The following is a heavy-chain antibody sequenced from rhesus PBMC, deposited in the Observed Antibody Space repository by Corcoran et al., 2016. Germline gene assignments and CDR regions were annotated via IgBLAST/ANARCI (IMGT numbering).Heavy chain of an antibody. CDR1: GGSISSHY. D-gene: IGHD6-25*01. V-gene: IGHV4-173*01. Sequence: QVQLQQWGEGLVKPSETLSLTCAVYGGSISSHYWSWIRQPPGKGLEWIGRIPSGGPTNYNPSLKSRVTISIDTSKNQFSLKLSSVTAADTAVYYCARGSGSWKGDAFDFWGQGLRVTVSS. CDR3: ARGSGSWKGDAFDF. CDR2: IPSGGPT. J-gene: IGHJ3*01.